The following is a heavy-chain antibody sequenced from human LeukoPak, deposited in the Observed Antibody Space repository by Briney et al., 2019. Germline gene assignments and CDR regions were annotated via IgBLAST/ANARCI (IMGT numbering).Heavy chain of an antibody. J-gene: IGHJ4*02. D-gene: IGHD4-17*01. Sequence: ASVKVSCKASGYTFTSYYMHWVRQAPGQGLEWMGLINPSAGSTNYAQKFQGRVTMTRDTSTSTVYMELSSLRSEDTAVYYCARDLRWPVTTLFDYWGQGTLVTVSS. CDR2: INPSAGST. CDR3: ARDLRWPVTTLFDY. V-gene: IGHV1-46*01. CDR1: GYTFTSYY.